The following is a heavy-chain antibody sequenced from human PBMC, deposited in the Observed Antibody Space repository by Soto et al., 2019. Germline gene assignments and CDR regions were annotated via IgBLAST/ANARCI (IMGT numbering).Heavy chain of an antibody. CDR2: IYYTGTT. CDR3: AREVSSFGSNHFDS. D-gene: IGHD3-10*01. V-gene: IGHV4-59*01. J-gene: IGHJ4*02. CDR1: GTSIRGYY. Sequence: SETLSLTCSVSGTSIRGYYWTWIRQPPGKGLEWIGHIYYTGTTKYNPSLKSRVTISVDTSKNQFSLRLNSVTAADTAVYYCAREVSSFGSNHFDSWGQGALVTVSS.